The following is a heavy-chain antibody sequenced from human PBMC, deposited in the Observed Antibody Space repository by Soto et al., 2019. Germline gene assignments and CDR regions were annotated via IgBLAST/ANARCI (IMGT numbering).Heavy chain of an antibody. Sequence: ASVKVSCKASGYTFTSYDINWVRQATGQGLEWMGWMNPNSGNTGYAQKFQGRVTMTRNTSISTAYMELSSLRSEDTAVYYCARGAVREGSDLGELSLLKGPYYYYYMDVWGKGTTVTVSS. V-gene: IGHV1-8*01. J-gene: IGHJ6*03. CDR3: ARGAVREGSDLGELSLLKGPYYYYYMDV. D-gene: IGHD3-16*02. CDR1: GYTFTSYD. CDR2: MNPNSGNT.